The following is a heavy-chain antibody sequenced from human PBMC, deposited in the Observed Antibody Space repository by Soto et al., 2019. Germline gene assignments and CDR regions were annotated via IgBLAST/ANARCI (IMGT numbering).Heavy chain of an antibody. CDR2: IIPLTETP. CDR1: GGTFSDYA. J-gene: IGHJ4*02. CDR3: AIGTRNIWTCDF. V-gene: IGHV1-69*01. Sequence: QVQVVQSGAEVKKPGSSVKVSCKASGGTFSDYAISWVRQAPGHGLEWVGGIIPLTETPVYAQTVQGRLTITADEVTSAADMELSSLRSDDTAVYFCAIGTRNIWTCDFWGQGTRVTVSS. D-gene: IGHD3-3*01.